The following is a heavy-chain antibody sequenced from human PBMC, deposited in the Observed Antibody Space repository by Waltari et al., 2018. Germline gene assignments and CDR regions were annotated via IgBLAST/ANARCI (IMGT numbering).Heavy chain of an antibody. J-gene: IGHJ6*02. CDR2: ISSISSYI. Sequence: EVQLVESGGGLVKPGGSLRLSCAASGFTFSSYIMNWVRQAPGKGLEWVSSISSISSYIYYADSVKGRFTISRDNAKNSLYLQMNSLRAEDTAVYYCARDSSSLYYYYYGMDVWGQGTTVTVSS. CDR3: ARDSSSLYYYYYGMDV. CDR1: GFTFSSYI. D-gene: IGHD6-13*01. V-gene: IGHV3-21*01.